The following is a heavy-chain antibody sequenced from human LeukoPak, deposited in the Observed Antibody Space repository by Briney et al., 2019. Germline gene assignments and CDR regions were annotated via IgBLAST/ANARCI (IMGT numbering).Heavy chain of an antibody. CDR3: AKRNYDILTGYSDYFDY. Sequence: GGSLRLSCAASGFTFSTYSMNWVRQAPGKGLEWVSYIDTGTSTIYYADSVKGRFTISRDNSKNTLYLQMNSLRAEDTAVYYCAKRNYDILTGYSDYFDYWGQGTLVTVSS. CDR2: IDTGTSTI. J-gene: IGHJ4*02. CDR1: GFTFSTYS. V-gene: IGHV3-48*01. D-gene: IGHD3-9*01.